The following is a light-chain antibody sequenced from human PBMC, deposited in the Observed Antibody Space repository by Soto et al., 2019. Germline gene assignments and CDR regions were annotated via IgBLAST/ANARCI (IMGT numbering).Light chain of an antibody. Sequence: PLTQSPSSLSASVGDTVTITCRASQAIGSYFAWYQQRPGTAPKLLIYSASTLHSGVPSRFSGSGSGTAFTLTISSLQPEDFATYYCQQVDSYPRTFGPGTTVEI. CDR1: QAIGSY. CDR2: SAS. CDR3: QQVDSYPRT. V-gene: IGKV1-9*01. J-gene: IGKJ3*01.